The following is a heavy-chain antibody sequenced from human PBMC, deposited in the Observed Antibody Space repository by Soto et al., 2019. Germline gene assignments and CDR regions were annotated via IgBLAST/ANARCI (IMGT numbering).Heavy chain of an antibody. CDR3: AKGGYCSSTSCYQAWFDP. CDR2: ISGSGGST. J-gene: IGHJ5*02. V-gene: IGHV3-23*01. CDR1: GFTFSSYA. D-gene: IGHD2-2*01. Sequence: GGSLRLSCAASGFTFSSYAMSWVRQAPGKGLEWVSAISGSGGSTYYADSVKGRFTISRDNSKNTLYLQMNSLRAEDTAVYYCAKGGYCSSTSCYQAWFDPWGQGTLVTVSS.